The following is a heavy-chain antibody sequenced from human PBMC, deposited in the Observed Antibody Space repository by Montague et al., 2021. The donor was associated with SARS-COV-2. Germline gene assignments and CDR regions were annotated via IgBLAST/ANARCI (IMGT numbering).Heavy chain of an antibody. J-gene: IGHJ4*02. V-gene: IGHV4-61*02. D-gene: IGHD2/OR15-2a*01. CDR3: ARDLPPSRPRNPV. Sequence: TLSLTCTVSGDSMSSGRYYWTWIRQPAGKRLEWIGRIYSSGTANYNPSLKSRVTISVDTSKNQFSLRLSSVTAADTAVYYCARDLPPSRPRNPVWGQGTLVTVSS. CDR1: GDSMSSGRYY. CDR2: IYSSGTA.